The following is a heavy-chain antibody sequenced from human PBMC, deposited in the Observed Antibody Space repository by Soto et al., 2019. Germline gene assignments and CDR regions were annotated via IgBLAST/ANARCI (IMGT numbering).Heavy chain of an antibody. V-gene: IGHV3-21*06. Sequence: GGSLRLSCAASWFTFSRYSMNWVRQAPGKGLEWVSSISSTTNYIYYGDSMKGRLTISRDNAKNSLYLEMNSLRAEDTAVYYCARESEDLTSNFDYWGQGTLVTVSS. CDR1: WFTFSRYS. J-gene: IGHJ4*02. CDR3: ARESEDLTSNFDY. CDR2: ISSTTNYI.